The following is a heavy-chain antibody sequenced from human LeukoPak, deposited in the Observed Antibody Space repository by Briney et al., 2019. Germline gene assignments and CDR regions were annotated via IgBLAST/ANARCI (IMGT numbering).Heavy chain of an antibody. Sequence: PSETLSLTCTVSGGSIINYYWSWIRQSAGRGLEWRGRIYITGSTNYNPPLKSRLTMSVDTSKNQYSLSLWAVTAADTAVYYCARLKFYDSTGHSPGYYMDLWGKGIAVTVSS. CDR2: IYITGST. D-gene: IGHD2-8*02. V-gene: IGHV4-4*07. CDR1: GGSIINYY. CDR3: ARLKFYDSTGHSPGYYMDL. J-gene: IGHJ6*03.